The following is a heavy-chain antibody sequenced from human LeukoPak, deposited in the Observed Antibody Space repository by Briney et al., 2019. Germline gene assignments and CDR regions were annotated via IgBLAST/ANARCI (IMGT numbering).Heavy chain of an antibody. Sequence: ASVKVSCKASGYTFTSYYMHWVRQAPGQGLEWMGWINPNSGGTNYAQKFQGRVTMTRDTSISTAYMELSRLRSDDTAVYYCASHPGIAVAGHDYWGQGTLVTVSS. CDR1: GYTFTSYY. J-gene: IGHJ4*02. CDR3: ASHPGIAVAGHDY. D-gene: IGHD6-19*01. V-gene: IGHV1-2*02. CDR2: INPNSGGT.